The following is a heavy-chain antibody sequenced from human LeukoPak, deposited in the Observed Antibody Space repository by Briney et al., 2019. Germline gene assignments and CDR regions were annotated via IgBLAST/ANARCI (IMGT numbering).Heavy chain of an antibody. V-gene: IGHV3-30-3*01. CDR3: ATLLKRQLTVVRAQ. Sequence: GRSLCLSCGASGGSFSSITYYWGRQAPGKGLEWVAVISHDGNNKYYADSVRGRLTISRDNYKNTLSLQMNSLRAEDTAVFRCATLLKRQLTVVRAQWRRRTLVTVSS. J-gene: IGHJ4*02. CDR2: ISHDGNNK. D-gene: IGHD4-23*01. CDR1: GGSFSSIT.